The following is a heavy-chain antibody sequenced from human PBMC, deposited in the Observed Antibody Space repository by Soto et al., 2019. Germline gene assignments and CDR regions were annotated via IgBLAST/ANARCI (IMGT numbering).Heavy chain of an antibody. CDR1: GADINTYS. Sequence: SETLSLTCSVSGADINTYSWTWIRQPAGKGLEWIGRIYTSASIDYNPSLKGRVTLSVDTSTNQVSLRLASVTAADTAIYYCARDREAGYNFYYGMDVWGQGTTVTVS. J-gene: IGHJ6*02. V-gene: IGHV4-4*07. CDR3: ARDREAGYNFYYGMDV. CDR2: IYTSASI. D-gene: IGHD6-19*01.